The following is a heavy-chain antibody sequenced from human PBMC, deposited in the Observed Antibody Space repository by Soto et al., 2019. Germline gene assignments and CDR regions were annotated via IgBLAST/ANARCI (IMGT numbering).Heavy chain of an antibody. V-gene: IGHV3-9*01. CDR3: AKDILFGETSYYYGMDV. CDR1: GFTFDDYA. CDR2: ISWNSARI. D-gene: IGHD3-10*01. J-gene: IGHJ6*02. Sequence: EVQLVESGGGLVQPGRSLRLSCGASGFTFDDYAMHWVRQAPGKGLEWVSGISWNSARIDYADSVKGRFTVSRDNAKNSLYLQMNSLRAEDTALCFCAKDILFGETSYYYGMDVWGQGTTVTVSS.